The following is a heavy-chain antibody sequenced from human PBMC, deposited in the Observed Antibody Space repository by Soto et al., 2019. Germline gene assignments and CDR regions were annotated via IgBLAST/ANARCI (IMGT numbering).Heavy chain of an antibody. CDR1: GGTFSSYA. CDR3: AASDLRCCSGGSCYSYFDY. Sequence: QVQLVQSGAEVKKPGSSVKVSCKASGGTFSSYAISWVRQAPGQGLEWMGGIIPIFGTANYAQKFQGRVTITADESTRKAYMELSSLRSEDMAVYYCAASDLRCCSGGSCYSYFDYWGQGTLVTVSS. D-gene: IGHD2-15*01. V-gene: IGHV1-69*12. J-gene: IGHJ4*02. CDR2: IIPIFGTA.